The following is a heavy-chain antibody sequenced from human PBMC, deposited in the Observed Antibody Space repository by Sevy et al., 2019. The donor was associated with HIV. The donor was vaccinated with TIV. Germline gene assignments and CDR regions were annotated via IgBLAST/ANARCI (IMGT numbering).Heavy chain of an antibody. CDR1: GFTFSSYW. CDR3: ARAARVVVPAFGLNV. J-gene: IGHJ6*02. CDR2: IKQDGSEK. Sequence: GGSLRLSCAASGFTFSSYWKSWVRQAPGKGLEWVANIKQDGSEKYYVDSVKGRFTISRDNAKNSLYLQMNSLRAEDTAVYYCARAARVVVPAFGLNVWGQGTTVTVSS. V-gene: IGHV3-7*01. D-gene: IGHD2-2*01.